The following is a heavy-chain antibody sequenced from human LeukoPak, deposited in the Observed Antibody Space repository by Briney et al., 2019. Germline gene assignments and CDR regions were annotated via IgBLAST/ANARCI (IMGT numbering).Heavy chain of an antibody. J-gene: IGHJ4*02. V-gene: IGHV3-30*03. CDR2: ILYDGSNT. CDR1: GLIFRSYG. D-gene: IGHD6-13*01. CDR3: ARVRIGYSSSWYYFDY. Sequence: PGGSLRLSCAASGLIFRSYGMHWVRQAPGKGLEWVAVILYDGSNTYYADSVKGRFTISRDNSKNTLYLQMNSLRAEDTAVYYCARVRIGYSSSWYYFDYWGQGTLVTVSS.